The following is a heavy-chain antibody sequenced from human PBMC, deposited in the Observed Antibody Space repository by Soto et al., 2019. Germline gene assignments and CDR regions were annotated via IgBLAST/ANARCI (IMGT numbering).Heavy chain of an antibody. CDR1: GGSISSSNC. Sequence: SETLSLTCAVSGGSISSSNCWCWVRPPQGKGLEWIGEIYHSWSTNYNPSLKSRVTISVDKSKNQFSLKLSSVTAADTAVYYCGRTYYYGSGGIDYWVQGTLVTVSS. CDR3: GRTYYYGSGGIDY. CDR2: IYHSWST. D-gene: IGHD3-10*01. V-gene: IGHV4-4*02. J-gene: IGHJ4*02.